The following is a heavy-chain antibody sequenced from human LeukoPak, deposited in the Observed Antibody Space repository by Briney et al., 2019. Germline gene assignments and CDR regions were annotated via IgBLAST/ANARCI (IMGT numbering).Heavy chain of an antibody. CDR2: INHSGST. J-gene: IGHJ4*02. CDR1: GGSFSGYY. CDR3: GRGLGDESGETRADFDY. V-gene: IGHV4-34*01. D-gene: IGHD4-17*01. Sequence: SETLSLTCAVYGGSFSGYYWSWIRQPPGKGLEWIVEINHSGSTNYNPSLKCRVTISVDTSKNKFSLKLSSVTAADAAVYYCGRGLGDESGETRADFDYWGKGTRVTVSS.